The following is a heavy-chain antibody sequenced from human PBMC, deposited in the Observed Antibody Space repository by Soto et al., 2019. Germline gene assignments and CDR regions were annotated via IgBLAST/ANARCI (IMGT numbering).Heavy chain of an antibody. Sequence: GASVKVSCKASGYTFTGYYMHWVRQAPGQGLEWMGWINPNSGGTNYAQKFQGWVTMTRDTSISTAYMELSRLRSDDTAVYYFARESGGDAFDIWGQGTMVTVSS. CDR2: INPNSGGT. CDR3: ARESGGDAFDI. D-gene: IGHD3-16*01. J-gene: IGHJ3*02. V-gene: IGHV1-2*04. CDR1: GYTFTGYY.